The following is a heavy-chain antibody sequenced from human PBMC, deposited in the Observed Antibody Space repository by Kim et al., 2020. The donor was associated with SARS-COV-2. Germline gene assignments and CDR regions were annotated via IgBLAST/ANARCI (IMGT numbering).Heavy chain of an antibody. V-gene: IGHV1-3*04. Sequence: ASVKVSCKASGYSFTKYTMHWVRQAPGQRPEWMGWINTANGDTKDSQKLQGRVTINWDTSASAGYMELSSRRSEHTAVYFCARDGAVAGTALDYWGQGTQVTVSA. D-gene: IGHD6-19*01. CDR2: INTANGDT. CDR3: ARDGAVAGTALDY. J-gene: IGHJ4*02. CDR1: GYSFTKYT.